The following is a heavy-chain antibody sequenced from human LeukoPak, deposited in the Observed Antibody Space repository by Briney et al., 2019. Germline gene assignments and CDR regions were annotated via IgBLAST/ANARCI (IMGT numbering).Heavy chain of an antibody. V-gene: IGHV3-30*03. D-gene: IGHD1-26*01. CDR1: GFTFSTYG. Sequence: PGGSLRLSCAASGFTFSTYGMHWVRQAPGKGLEWVAAISFDGSDNNYADSVKGRFTIARDNSKNTLSLQMNSLRAEDTAVYFCARDRDGSPPSYYFDCWGQGTLVTVSS. J-gene: IGHJ4*02. CDR3: ARDRDGSPPSYYFDC. CDR2: ISFDGSDN.